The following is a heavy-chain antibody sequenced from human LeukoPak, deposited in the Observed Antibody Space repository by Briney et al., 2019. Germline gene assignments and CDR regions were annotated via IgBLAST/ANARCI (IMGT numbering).Heavy chain of an antibody. V-gene: IGHV3-13*01. CDR3: TREWRGIASHYHGMDV. CDR2: VGTNDDT. Sequence: GGSLRLSCFASGFSVTSFDMYWVRQAAGRGLEWVSAVGTNDDTYYLGSVKGRFTISRENAKNSFSLQMNNLRVEDTAVYYCTREWRGIASHYHGMDVRGQGTTVTVSS. J-gene: IGHJ6*02. D-gene: IGHD6-6*01. CDR1: GFSVTSFD.